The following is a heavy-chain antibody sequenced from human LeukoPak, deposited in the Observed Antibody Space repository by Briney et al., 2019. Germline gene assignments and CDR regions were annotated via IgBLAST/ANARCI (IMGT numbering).Heavy chain of an antibody. CDR3: ARAKEPGVSFDY. V-gene: IGHV4-59*12. CDR2: IYHSGST. CDR1: GGSISSYY. D-gene: IGHD7-27*01. Sequence: SETLSLTCTVSGGSISSYYWSWIRQPPGKGLEWIGYIYHSGSTYYNPSLKSRVTISVDRSKNQFSLKLSSVTAADTAVYYCARAKEPGVSFDYWGQGTLVTVSS. J-gene: IGHJ4*02.